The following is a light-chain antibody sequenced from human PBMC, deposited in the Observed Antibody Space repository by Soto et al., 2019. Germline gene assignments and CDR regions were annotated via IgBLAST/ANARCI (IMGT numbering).Light chain of an antibody. CDR3: QQCDSSPYT. Sequence: EIVLTQSPGTLSLSPGERATLSCRASQSVSSSYLAWYQQKPGQAPRLLIYGATSRATGITDRFSGSGSGTDFTLTISRLEPEDFAVYYCQQCDSSPYTFGQGTKLEIK. V-gene: IGKV3-20*01. CDR2: GAT. J-gene: IGKJ2*01. CDR1: QSVSSSY.